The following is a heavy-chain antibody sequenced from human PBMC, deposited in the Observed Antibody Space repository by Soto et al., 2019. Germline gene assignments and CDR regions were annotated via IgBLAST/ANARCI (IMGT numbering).Heavy chain of an antibody. J-gene: IGHJ4*02. Sequence: SETLSLTCTVSGGSISSSSYYWGWIRQPPGKGLEWIGSIYYSGSTYYNPSLKSRVTISVDTSKYQFSLKLSSVTAADTAVYYCARLLWDILTGYYVFDYWGQGTLVTVSS. CDR1: GGSISSSSYY. D-gene: IGHD3-9*01. CDR3: ARLLWDILTGYYVFDY. V-gene: IGHV4-39*01. CDR2: IYYSGST.